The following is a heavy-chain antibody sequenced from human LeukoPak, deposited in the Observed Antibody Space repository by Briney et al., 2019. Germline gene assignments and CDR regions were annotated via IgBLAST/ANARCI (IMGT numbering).Heavy chain of an antibody. CDR3: AKDTAHTYYYDSGAFDI. Sequence: ASVKVSCKASGYTFTGYYMHWVRQAPGQGLEWMGWINPNSGGTNYAQKLQGRVTMTRDTSISTAYMELSRLRSDDTALYYCAKDTAHTYYYDSGAFDIWGQGTMVTVSS. D-gene: IGHD3-10*01. J-gene: IGHJ3*02. CDR2: INPNSGGT. V-gene: IGHV1-2*02. CDR1: GYTFTGYY.